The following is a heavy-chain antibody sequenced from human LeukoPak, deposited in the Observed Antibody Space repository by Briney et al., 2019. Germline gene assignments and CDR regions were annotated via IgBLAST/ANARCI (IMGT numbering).Heavy chain of an antibody. V-gene: IGHV4-59*01. D-gene: IGHD1-14*01. CDR1: GGSINDYY. CDR2: IYYSGST. CDR3: ARGGSAFDI. Sequence: SETLSLTCTVSGGSINDYYRTWIRQPPGKGLEWIGYIYYSGSTNYNPSLKSRVLISLDTSKNQFSLKLTSVTTADTAVYYCARGGSAFDIWGQGTMVTVSS. J-gene: IGHJ3*02.